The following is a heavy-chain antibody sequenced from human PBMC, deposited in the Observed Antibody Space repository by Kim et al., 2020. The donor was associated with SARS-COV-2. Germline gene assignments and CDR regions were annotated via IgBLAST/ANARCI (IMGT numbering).Heavy chain of an antibody. CDR3: ARDPLKADGFNGLDS. V-gene: IGHV3-7*01. CDR2: IKEDGSEK. D-gene: IGHD2-8*01. Sequence: GGSLRLSCVASGFTFSRHWMSWVRQAPGKGLEWLANIKEDGSEKGCVDSVKGRFTISRDNAKNSLYLQMNSLRVEDTAIYYCARDPLKADGFNGLDSWGQGTRVTVSS. CDR1: GFTFSRHW. J-gene: IGHJ4*02.